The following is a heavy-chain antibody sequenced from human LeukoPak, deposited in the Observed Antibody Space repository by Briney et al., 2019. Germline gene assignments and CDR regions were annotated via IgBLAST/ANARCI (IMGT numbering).Heavy chain of an antibody. CDR3: ARRRYYGLGSHWYFDL. D-gene: IGHD3-10*01. V-gene: IGHV4-34*01. Sequence: SETVSLTCALYGGSFSGYFWSWIRQAPGKGLDWIGEITHSGDTNCNPSLKSRVTISLDTSKNQFSLKLNSVTVADTAVYFCARRRYYGLGSHWYFDLWGRGTLVTVSS. CDR1: GGSFSGYF. CDR2: ITHSGDT. J-gene: IGHJ2*01.